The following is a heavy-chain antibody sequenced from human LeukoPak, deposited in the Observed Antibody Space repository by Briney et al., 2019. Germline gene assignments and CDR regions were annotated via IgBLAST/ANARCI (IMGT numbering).Heavy chain of an antibody. Sequence: GASVKVSCKASGYTFTSYYLHWVRQAPGQGLEWMGIINPSGGSPNYAQKFQGRVTMTRDTSTSTVYMELRSLRSADTAVYYCARGYSSGWWNYWGQGTLVTVSS. V-gene: IGHV1-46*01. CDR1: GYTFTSYY. D-gene: IGHD6-19*01. CDR2: INPSGGSP. J-gene: IGHJ4*02. CDR3: ARGYSSGWWNY.